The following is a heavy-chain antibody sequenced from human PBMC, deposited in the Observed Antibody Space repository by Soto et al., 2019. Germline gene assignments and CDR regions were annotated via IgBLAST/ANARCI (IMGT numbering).Heavy chain of an antibody. V-gene: IGHV4-4*02. CDR3: ARVYVWNCISTSCPFDY. Sequence: PSETLSLTCAVSGGSISSSNCWSWVRQPPGKGLEWIGETYHSGSTNYNPSLKSRVTISVDTSKNQFSLKLSSVTAADTAVYYCARVYVWNCISTSCPFDYWGQGTLVTVSS. CDR1: GGSISSSNC. CDR2: TYHSGST. D-gene: IGHD2-2*01. J-gene: IGHJ4*02.